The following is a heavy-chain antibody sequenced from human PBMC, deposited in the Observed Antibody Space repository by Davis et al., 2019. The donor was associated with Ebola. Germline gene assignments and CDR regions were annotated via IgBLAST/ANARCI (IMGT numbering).Heavy chain of an antibody. CDR1: GYTFTGYY. Sequence: ASVKVSCKASGYTFTGYYMHWVRQAPGQGLEWMGWINPNSGDTNYAQKVQGRVTMTRDTSTSTAYMELRSLGSDDTAVYYCGRSQSYYDSSGQYVGGSIQHWGQGTLVTVSS. CDR3: GRSQSYYDSSGQYVGGSIQH. CDR2: INPNSGDT. V-gene: IGHV1-2*02. D-gene: IGHD3-22*01. J-gene: IGHJ1*01.